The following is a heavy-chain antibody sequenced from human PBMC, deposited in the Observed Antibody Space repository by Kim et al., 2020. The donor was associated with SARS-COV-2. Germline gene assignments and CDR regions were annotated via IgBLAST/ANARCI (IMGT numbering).Heavy chain of an antibody. CDR1: GGSISSYY. D-gene: IGHD1-26*01. CDR2: IYYSGST. V-gene: IGHV4-59*01. CDR3: ARDAGAEAFDI. J-gene: IGHJ3*02. Sequence: SETLSLTCTVSGGSISSYYWSWIRQPPGKGLEWIGYIYYSGSTNYNPSLKSRVTISVDTSKNQFSLKLSSVTAADTAVYYCARDAGAEAFDIWGQGTMVT.